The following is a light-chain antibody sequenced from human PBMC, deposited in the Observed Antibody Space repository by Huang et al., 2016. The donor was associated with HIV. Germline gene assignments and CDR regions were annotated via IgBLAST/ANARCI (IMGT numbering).Light chain of an antibody. J-gene: IGKJ4*01. Sequence: DIVMTQSPLTLPVTPGEPASISCRSSQSLLDTNRHNYVDWYLQKPGQSPQLLIYLGSNRASGVPDRFSGSGSGTDFTLKISRVEAEDVGMYYCMQALQTPLTFGAGTKVEIK. CDR1: QSLLDTNRHNY. CDR3: MQALQTPLT. CDR2: LGS. V-gene: IGKV2-28*01.